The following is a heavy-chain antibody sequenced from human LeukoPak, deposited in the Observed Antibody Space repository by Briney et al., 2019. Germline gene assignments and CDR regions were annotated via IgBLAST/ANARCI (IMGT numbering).Heavy chain of an antibody. Sequence: GRSLRLSCAASGFTFSSYSMNWVRQAPGKGLEWVSYISSSSSTIYYADSVKGRFTISRDNAKNSLYLQMNSLRAEDTAVYYCARDPSGWYQYYFDYWGQGTLVTVSS. CDR3: ARDPSGWYQYYFDY. J-gene: IGHJ4*02. CDR1: GFTFSSYS. CDR2: ISSSSSTI. V-gene: IGHV3-48*01. D-gene: IGHD6-19*01.